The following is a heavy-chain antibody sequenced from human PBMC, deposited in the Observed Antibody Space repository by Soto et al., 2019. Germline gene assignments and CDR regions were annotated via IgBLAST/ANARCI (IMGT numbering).Heavy chain of an antibody. CDR3: TRVRYYDSSGYYPY. CDR1: GFTFGDYA. V-gene: IGHV3-49*03. D-gene: IGHD3-22*01. Sequence: PGGSLRLSCTASGFTFGDYAMSWFRQAPGKGLEWVGFIRSKAYGGTTEYAASVKGRFTISRDDSKSIAYLQMNSLKTEDTAVYYCTRVRYYDSSGYYPYWGQGTLVTVSS. CDR2: IRSKAYGGTT. J-gene: IGHJ4*02.